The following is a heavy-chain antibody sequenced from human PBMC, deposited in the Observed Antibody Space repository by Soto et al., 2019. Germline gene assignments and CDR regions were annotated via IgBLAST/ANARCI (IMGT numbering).Heavy chain of an antibody. J-gene: IGHJ6*02. V-gene: IGHV1-24*01. CDR1: GYTLTELS. Sequence: ASVKVSCKVSGYTLTELSMHWVRQAPGKGVEWMGGFDPEDGETIYAQKFQGRVTMTEDTSTDTAYMELSSLRSEDTAVYYCATGDTTIFGVVITPHYGMDVWGQGTTVTVSS. CDR2: FDPEDGET. CDR3: ATGDTTIFGVVITPHYGMDV. D-gene: IGHD3-3*01.